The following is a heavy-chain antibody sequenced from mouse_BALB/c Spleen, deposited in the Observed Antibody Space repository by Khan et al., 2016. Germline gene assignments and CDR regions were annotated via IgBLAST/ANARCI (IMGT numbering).Heavy chain of an antibody. J-gene: IGHJ2*01. Sequence: EVELVESGGGLVKPGGSLKLSCAASGFTFSDYYMYWVRQTPEKRLEWVAPISDGGSYTYYPDSVKGRFTISRDNAKNNLYLQMSSLKSEDTAMYYCARDRYDYFDYWGPGTTLTVSS. CDR3: ARDRYDYFDY. CDR1: GFTFSDYY. CDR2: ISDGGSYT. D-gene: IGHD2-14*01. V-gene: IGHV5-4*02.